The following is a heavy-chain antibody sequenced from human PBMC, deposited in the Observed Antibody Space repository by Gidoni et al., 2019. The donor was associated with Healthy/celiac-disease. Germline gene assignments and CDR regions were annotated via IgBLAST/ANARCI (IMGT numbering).Heavy chain of an antibody. CDR1: GFTFSSYG. D-gene: IGHD5-18*01. V-gene: IGHV3-30*18. CDR3: AKEREYSYGYYYYYYMDV. J-gene: IGHJ6*03. Sequence: VQLVESGGGVVQPGRSLRLSCDASGFTFSSYGMLWVRQAPGKGLDWVAVISYDGSNKYYADSVKGRFTISRDNSKNTLYLQMNSLRAEDTAVYYCAKEREYSYGYYYYYYMDVWGKGTTVTVSS. CDR2: ISYDGSNK.